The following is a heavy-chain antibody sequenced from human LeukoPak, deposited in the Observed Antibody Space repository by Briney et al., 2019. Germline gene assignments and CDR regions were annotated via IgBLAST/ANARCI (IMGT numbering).Heavy chain of an antibody. D-gene: IGHD3-3*01. J-gene: IGHJ4*02. Sequence: GGSLRLSCAASGFTCSSYWMHWVRQAPGKGLVWVSRINSDGSSTSYADSVKGRFTISRDNAKNSLYLQMNSLRAEDTAVYYCARSAGSGYYVNFDYWGQGTLVTVSS. CDR2: INSDGSST. CDR3: ARSAGSGYYVNFDY. V-gene: IGHV3-74*01. CDR1: GFTCSSYW.